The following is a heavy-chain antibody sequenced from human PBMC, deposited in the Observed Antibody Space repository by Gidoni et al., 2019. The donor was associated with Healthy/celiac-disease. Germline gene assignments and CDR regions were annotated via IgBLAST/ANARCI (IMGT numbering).Heavy chain of an antibody. Sequence: QVQLQASGPGLVKPSETLSLTCTVPGCSVSRGSSYWSWIRQPPGKGLEWIGYIYYSGSTNYNPSLKSRVTISVDTSKNQFSLKLSSVTAADTAVYYCARDGPPEGGAPPYNWFDPWGQGTLVTVSS. CDR2: IYYSGST. CDR3: ARDGPPEGGAPPYNWFDP. V-gene: IGHV4-61*01. CDR1: GCSVSRGSSY. J-gene: IGHJ5*02. D-gene: IGHD1-26*01.